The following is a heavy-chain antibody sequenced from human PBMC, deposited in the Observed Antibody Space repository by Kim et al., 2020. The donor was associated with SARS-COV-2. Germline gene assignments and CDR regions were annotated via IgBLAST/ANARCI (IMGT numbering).Heavy chain of an antibody. J-gene: IGHJ4*02. CDR3: ASEGNYDILTGYPTFDY. CDR1: GFTFSSYW. V-gene: IGHV3-7*01. Sequence: GGSLRLSCAASGFTFSSYWMSWVRQAPGKGLEWVANIKQDGSEKYYVDSVKGRFTISRDNAKNSLYLQMNSLRAEDTAVYYCASEGNYDILTGYPTFDYWGQGTLVTVSS. CDR2: IKQDGSEK. D-gene: IGHD3-9*01.